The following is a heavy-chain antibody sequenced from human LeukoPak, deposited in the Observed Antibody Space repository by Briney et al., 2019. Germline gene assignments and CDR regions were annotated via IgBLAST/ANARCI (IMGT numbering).Heavy chain of an antibody. CDR3: AREGSGTYYFDY. CDR2: ISSSSSYI. Sequence: GGSLRLSCAASGFTFSSYSMNWDRQAPGKGLEWVSSISSSSSYIYYADSVKGRFTISRDNAKNSLYLQMNSLRAEDTAVYYCAREGSGTYYFDYWGQGTLVTVSS. D-gene: IGHD3-10*01. J-gene: IGHJ4*02. V-gene: IGHV3-21*01. CDR1: GFTFSSYS.